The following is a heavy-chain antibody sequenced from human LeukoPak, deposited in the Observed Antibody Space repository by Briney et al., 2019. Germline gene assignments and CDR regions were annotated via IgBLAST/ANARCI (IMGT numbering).Heavy chain of an antibody. CDR3: AELGITMIGGV. CDR2: ISSSSSYI. J-gene: IGHJ6*04. V-gene: IGHV3-21*01. CDR1: GFNFDDYT. D-gene: IGHD3-10*02. Sequence: PGGSLRLSCAASGFNFDDYTIHWVRQVPGKGLEWVSCISSSSSYIYYADSVKGRFTISRDNAKNSLYLQMNSLRAEDTAVYYCAELGITMIGGVWGKGTTVTISS.